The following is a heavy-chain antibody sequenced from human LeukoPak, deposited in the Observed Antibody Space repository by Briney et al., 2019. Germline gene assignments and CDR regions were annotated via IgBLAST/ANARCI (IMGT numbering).Heavy chain of an antibody. Sequence: PGGSLRLSCAASGFTFSSYGMHWVRQAPGKGLEWVAVISYDGSNKYYADSVKGRFTISRDNSKNTLYLQMNSLRAEDTAVYYCANGDLEYYDILTGYYFRIFDYWGQGTLVTVSS. D-gene: IGHD3-9*01. CDR2: ISYDGSNK. V-gene: IGHV3-30*18. CDR3: ANGDLEYYDILTGYYFRIFDY. CDR1: GFTFSSYG. J-gene: IGHJ4*02.